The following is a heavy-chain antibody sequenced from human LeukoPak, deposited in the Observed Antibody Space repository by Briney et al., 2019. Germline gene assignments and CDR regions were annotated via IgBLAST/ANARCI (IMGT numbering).Heavy chain of an antibody. Sequence: PSETLSLTCTVSGGSISSYYWSWIRQPPGKGLERIGYIYYSGSTNYNPSLKSRVTISVDTSKNQFSLKLSSVTAADTAVYYCARGYSSSWSPSDWFDPWGQGTLVTVSS. CDR2: IYYSGST. CDR1: GGSISSYY. V-gene: IGHV4-59*01. CDR3: ARGYSSSWSPSDWFDP. J-gene: IGHJ5*02. D-gene: IGHD6-13*01.